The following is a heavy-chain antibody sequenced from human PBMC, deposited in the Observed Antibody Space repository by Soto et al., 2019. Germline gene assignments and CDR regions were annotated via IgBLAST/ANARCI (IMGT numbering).Heavy chain of an antibody. Sequence: ASVEVSCKASGYTFTSYGISWVRQAPGQGLEWMGWISAYNGNTNYAQKLQGRVTMTTDTSTSTAYMELRSLRSDDTAVYYCARAFPGIAAATKGNHYYYYGMDVWGQGTTVTVSS. CDR2: ISAYNGNT. D-gene: IGHD6-13*01. CDR1: GYTFTSYG. V-gene: IGHV1-18*01. J-gene: IGHJ6*02. CDR3: ARAFPGIAAATKGNHYYYYGMDV.